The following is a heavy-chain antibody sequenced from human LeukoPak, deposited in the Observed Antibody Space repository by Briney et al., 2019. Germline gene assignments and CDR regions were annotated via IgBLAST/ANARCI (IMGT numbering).Heavy chain of an antibody. D-gene: IGHD2-15*01. CDR2: ISYDGSNK. Sequence: GGSLRFSWAAAGFTFCSNGMHWVRPAQGEGLEWVAVISYDGSNKYYADSVKGRFTISRDNSKNTLYLQMNSLRAEDTAVYYCAKPRYCSGGSCYSEWVYWGQGTLVTVSS. CDR1: GFTFCSNG. V-gene: IGHV3-30*18. J-gene: IGHJ4*02. CDR3: AKPRYCSGGSCYSEWVY.